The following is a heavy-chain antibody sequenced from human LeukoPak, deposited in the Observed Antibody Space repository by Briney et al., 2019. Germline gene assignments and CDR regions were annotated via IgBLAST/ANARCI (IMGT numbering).Heavy chain of an antibody. J-gene: IGHJ3*01. CDR1: GFTFSNYD. CDR2: IGTGGHT. V-gene: IGHV3-13*01. CDR3: TRGGLEAPCDV. Sequence: GGSLRLSCSASGFTFSNYDMHWVRQEKGKGLEWVSSIGTGGHTYYAPSVKGRFTISRHNDKNSLYLQMNSLGAGDTAIYYCTRGGLEAPCDVWGQGTMVAVSS. D-gene: IGHD5-24*01.